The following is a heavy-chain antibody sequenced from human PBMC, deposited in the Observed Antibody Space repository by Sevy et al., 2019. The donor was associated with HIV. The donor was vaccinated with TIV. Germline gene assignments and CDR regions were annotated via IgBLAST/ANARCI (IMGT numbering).Heavy chain of an antibody. D-gene: IGHD5-18*01. CDR3: ARDLLGGGCSYGSSPDY. Sequence: GGCLRLFCAASGFTFSGYAMHWVRQAPGKGLACVAVISDDGSYQFYADSVKGRFTISRDNSKNTLYLQMNSLRAEDTAVYYCARDLLGGGCSYGSSPDYWGQGTLVTVSS. CDR1: GFTFSGYA. CDR2: ISDDGSYQ. J-gene: IGHJ4*02. V-gene: IGHV3-30-3*01.